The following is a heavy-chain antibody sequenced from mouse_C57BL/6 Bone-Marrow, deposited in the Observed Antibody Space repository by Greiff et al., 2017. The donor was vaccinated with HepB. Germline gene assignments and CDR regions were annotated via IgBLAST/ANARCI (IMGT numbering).Heavy chain of an antibody. CDR3: ARVLGALDY. J-gene: IGHJ2*01. Sequence: DVLLVESGGGLVKPGGSLKLSCAASGFTFSSYAMSWVRQTPEKRLEWVATISDGGSYTYYPDNVKGRFTISRDNAKNNLYLQMSHLKSEDTAMYYCARVLGALDYWGQGTTLTVSS. CDR2: ISDGGSYT. D-gene: IGHD1-1*01. CDR1: GFTFSSYA. V-gene: IGHV5-4*01.